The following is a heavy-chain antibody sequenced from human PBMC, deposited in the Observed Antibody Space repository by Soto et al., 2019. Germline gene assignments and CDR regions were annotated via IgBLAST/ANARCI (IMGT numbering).Heavy chain of an antibody. D-gene: IGHD4-4*01. CDR2: MNPNSGNT. CDR3: ARDTVTTSYYYGMDV. J-gene: IGHJ6*02. Sequence: QVQLVQSGAEVKKPGASVKVSCKASGYTFTSYDINWVRQATGQGLEWMGWMNPNSGNTGYAQKFQGRVTMTRNTAISTADMELSSLRSGDTAVYYCARDTVTTSYYYGMDVWGQGTTVTVSS. CDR1: GYTFTSYD. V-gene: IGHV1-8*01.